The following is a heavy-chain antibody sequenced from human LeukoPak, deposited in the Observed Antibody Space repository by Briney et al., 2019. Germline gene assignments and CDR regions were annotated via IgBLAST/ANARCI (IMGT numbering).Heavy chain of an antibody. CDR3: ASHVSSAVARPNLFDY. J-gene: IGHJ4*02. CDR2: IIPIFGTA. V-gene: IGHV1-69*05. D-gene: IGHD6-19*01. CDR1: GGTFISYA. Sequence: SVKVSCKASGGTFISYAISWVRQAPGQGLEWMGGIIPIFGTANYAQKFQGRVTITTDESTSTAYMELSSLRSEDTAVYYCASHVSSAVARPNLFDYWGQGTLVTVSS.